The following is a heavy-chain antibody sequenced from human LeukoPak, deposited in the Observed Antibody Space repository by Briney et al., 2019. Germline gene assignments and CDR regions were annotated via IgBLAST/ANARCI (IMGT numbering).Heavy chain of an antibody. V-gene: IGHV1-2*04. Sequence: GAPVKVSCKASGYTFTGYYMHWVRQAPGQGLEWMGWINPNSGGTNYAQKFQGWVTMTRDTSISTAYMELSRLRSDDTAVYYCAVTYYYDSSGYYSFDYWGQGTPVTVSS. D-gene: IGHD3-22*01. CDR2: INPNSGGT. CDR3: AVTYYYDSSGYYSFDY. CDR1: GYTFTGYY. J-gene: IGHJ4*02.